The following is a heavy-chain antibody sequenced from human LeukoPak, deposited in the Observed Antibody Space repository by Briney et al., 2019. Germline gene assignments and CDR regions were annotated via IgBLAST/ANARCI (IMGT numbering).Heavy chain of an antibody. CDR1: GFTFSSYA. CDR3: ARDGGVAGLFDY. D-gene: IGHD6-19*01. J-gene: IGHJ4*02. CDR2: ISGSGGST. Sequence: GGSLRLSCAASGFTFSSYAMSWVRQAPGKGLEWVSAISGSGGSTYYADSVKGRFTISRDNGKDSLYLQMKSLRAEDTAVYYCARDGGVAGLFDYWGQGTLVTVSS. V-gene: IGHV3-23*01.